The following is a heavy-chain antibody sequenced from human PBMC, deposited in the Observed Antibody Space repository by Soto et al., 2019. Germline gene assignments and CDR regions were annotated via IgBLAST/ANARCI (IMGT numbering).Heavy chain of an antibody. V-gene: IGHV4-34*02. Sequence: QVQLQQWGAGLLRPSETLSLTCAVDGGSFNDYYWDWIRQPPGKGLEWLGEINHKKNTHYNPSLESRVTFSIDTSKNQFSLRLTSVTAADTALYYCARGEWMIRGADYYYYMDVWGKGTTVTVYS. D-gene: IGHD3-10*01. CDR3: ARGEWMIRGADYYYYMDV. J-gene: IGHJ6*03. CDR1: GGSFNDYY. CDR2: INHKKNT.